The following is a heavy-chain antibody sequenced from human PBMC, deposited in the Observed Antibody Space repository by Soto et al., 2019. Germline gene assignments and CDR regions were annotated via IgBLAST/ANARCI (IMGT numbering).Heavy chain of an antibody. J-gene: IGHJ5*02. D-gene: IGHD1-26*01. CDR1: GYTFTSYG. V-gene: IGHV1-18*01. Sequence: ASVKVSCKASGYTFTSYGISWVRQAPGQGLEWMGWIGTYNGNTNYAQKFQGRVTMTTDTSTSTVYMELRSLSSDDTAVFYCARMMGPTIRWIDPWGQGTLVTVSS. CDR2: IGTYNGNT. CDR3: ARMMGPTIRWIDP.